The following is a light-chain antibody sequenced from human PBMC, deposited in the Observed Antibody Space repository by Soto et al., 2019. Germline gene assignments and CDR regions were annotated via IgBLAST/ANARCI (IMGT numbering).Light chain of an antibody. Sequence: EIVLTQSPSTLSVSLGERATLSCRASHSAASDFAWYQQKPGKAPRLLIYDASTRATGIPARFSGSGSATEFTLTISSLQSEDFAVYSCQQYRDWPRTFGRGTKVDIK. V-gene: IGKV3-15*01. CDR2: DAS. J-gene: IGKJ4*02. CDR1: HSAASD. CDR3: QQYRDWPRT.